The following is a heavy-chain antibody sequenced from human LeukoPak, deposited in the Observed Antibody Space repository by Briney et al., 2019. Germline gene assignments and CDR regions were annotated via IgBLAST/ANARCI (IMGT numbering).Heavy chain of an antibody. D-gene: IGHD3-10*01. V-gene: IGHV3-7*01. CDR3: AGTYYYGSGSLDY. CDR1: GFTFSSYW. CDR2: IKQDGSEK. J-gene: IGHJ4*02. Sequence: GGSLRLSCAASGFTFSSYWMSWVRQAPGKGLEWVANIKQDGSEKYYVGSVKGRFTISRDNAKNSLYLQMNSLRAEDTAVYYCAGTYYYGSGSLDYWGQGTLVTVSS.